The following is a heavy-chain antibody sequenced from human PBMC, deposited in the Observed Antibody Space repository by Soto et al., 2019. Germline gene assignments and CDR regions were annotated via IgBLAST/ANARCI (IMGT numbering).Heavy chain of an antibody. Sequence: QVQLVESGGGVVQPGRSLRLSCAASGFTFSSYAMHWVRQAPGKGLEWVAVISYDGSNKYYADSVKGRFTISRDNSQNTLYLQMNSLRAEDTAVYYCARDAPDDAFDIWGQGTMVTVSS. J-gene: IGHJ3*02. CDR2: ISYDGSNK. CDR3: ARDAPDDAFDI. CDR1: GFTFSSYA. V-gene: IGHV3-30-3*01.